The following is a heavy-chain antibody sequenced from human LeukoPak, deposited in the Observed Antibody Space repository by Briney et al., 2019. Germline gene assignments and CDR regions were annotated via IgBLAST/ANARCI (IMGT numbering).Heavy chain of an antibody. CDR2: IYYSGST. D-gene: IGHD6-19*01. J-gene: IGHJ5*02. CDR3: ARRIAVADTGWFDP. V-gene: IGHV4-59*08. CDR1: GGSISNHY. Sequence: SETLSLTCTVSGGSISNHYWSWIRQPPGKGLEWIGYIYYSGSTNYNPSLKSRVTISVDTSKNHFSLKLSSVTAADTAVYYCARRIAVADTGWFDPWGQGTLVTVSS.